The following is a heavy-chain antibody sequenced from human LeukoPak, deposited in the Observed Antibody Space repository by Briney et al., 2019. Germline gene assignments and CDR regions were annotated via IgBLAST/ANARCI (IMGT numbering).Heavy chain of an antibody. J-gene: IGHJ5*02. V-gene: IGHV1-2*02. CDR2: IHPNSGGT. Sequence: ASVKVSCKASGYTFTGYYIHWVRQAPGQRLEWVGWIHPNSGGTNYAQEFQGRVTMTRDTSINTAYMELSRLTSDDTAVYYCARDLDNLGYRSRTNCYGWFDPWGQGTLVTASS. CDR1: GYTFTGYY. CDR3: ARDLDNLGYRSRTNCYGWFDP. D-gene: IGHD2-2*01.